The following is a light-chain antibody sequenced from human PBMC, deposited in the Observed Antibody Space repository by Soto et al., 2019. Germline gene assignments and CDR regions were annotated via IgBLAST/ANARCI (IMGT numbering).Light chain of an antibody. Sequence: DIQMTQSPSSLSASVGDRVTIACRASQSISIYLNWYQQKPGKAPKLLIQAVSSLQSGVPSRFSGSGSGTDFSLTISGLQPDDVATYYCQQSHSPPITFGPGTEVD. CDR2: AVS. CDR3: QQSHSPPIT. CDR1: QSISIY. J-gene: IGKJ3*01. V-gene: IGKV1-39*01.